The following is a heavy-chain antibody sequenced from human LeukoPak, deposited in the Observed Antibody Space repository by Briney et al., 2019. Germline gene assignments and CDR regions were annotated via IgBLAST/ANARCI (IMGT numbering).Heavy chain of an antibody. V-gene: IGHV4-31*03. J-gene: IGHJ3*02. CDR2: IYYSGST. D-gene: IGHD3-10*01. Sequence: SETLSLTCTVSGGSISSSSYYWGWIRQHPGEGLEWIGYIYYSGSTYYNPSLKSRVTISVDTSKNQFSLKLSSVTAADTAVYYCASETYYYGSGSQTSDAFDIWGQGTMVTVSS. CDR3: ASETYYYGSGSQTSDAFDI. CDR1: GGSISSSSYY.